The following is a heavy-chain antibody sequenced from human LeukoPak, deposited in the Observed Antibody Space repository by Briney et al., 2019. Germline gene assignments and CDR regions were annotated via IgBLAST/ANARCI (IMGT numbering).Heavy chain of an antibody. Sequence: SASVKVSCQASGYTFTGYYMHWVRQAPGQGLAWMGWINPNRGGTNYAQKFQGRVTMTRDTSISTAYMELSRLRSDDTAVYYCARARSYGSGPLDFDYWGQGTLVTVSS. CDR2: INPNRGGT. CDR1: GYTFTGYY. V-gene: IGHV1-2*02. D-gene: IGHD5-18*01. J-gene: IGHJ4*02. CDR3: ARARSYGSGPLDFDY.